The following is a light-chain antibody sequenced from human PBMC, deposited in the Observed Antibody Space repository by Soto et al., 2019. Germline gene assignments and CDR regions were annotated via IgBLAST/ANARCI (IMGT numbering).Light chain of an antibody. CDR1: SSNVGNYNL. J-gene: IGLJ1*01. CDR3: CSYAPPTAYA. CDR2: EVT. Sequence: QSALTQPASVSGSPGQSITISCTGTSSNVGNYNLVSWYQQHPGKAPKLMIYEVTKRPSGVSSRFSGSKSGNVASLTISGLQAEDEADYYCCSYAPPTAYAFGTGTKVTVL. V-gene: IGLV2-23*02.